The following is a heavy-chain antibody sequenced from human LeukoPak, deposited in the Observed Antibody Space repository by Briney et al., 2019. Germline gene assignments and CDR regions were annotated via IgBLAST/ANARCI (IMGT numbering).Heavy chain of an antibody. J-gene: IGHJ1*01. CDR3: ARRRYYDSTGYLD. D-gene: IGHD3-22*01. CDR2: IYYRGST. Sequence: SQTLSLTCTVSGGSISSGSYYWSWIRQPPGKGLEWIGDIYYRGSTYYSPSLKSRVSISIDTSNNQFSLTLNSVTAADTALYFCARRRYYDSTGYLDWGQGTLVTVSS. CDR1: GGSISSGSYY. V-gene: IGHV4-39*01.